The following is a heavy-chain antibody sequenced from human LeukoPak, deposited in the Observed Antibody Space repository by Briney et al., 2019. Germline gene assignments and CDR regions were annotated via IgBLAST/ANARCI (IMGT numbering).Heavy chain of an antibody. D-gene: IGHD6-19*01. Sequence: GGSLRLSCAASGFTFSNAYMSWVRQAPGKGLEWVGRIKSKTDGGTTDYAAPVKGRFTISRDDSKNTLYLQMNSLKTEDTAVYYCTTGSSGWSFDYWGQGTLVTVSS. V-gene: IGHV3-15*01. CDR3: TTGSSGWSFDY. CDR2: IKSKTDGGTT. J-gene: IGHJ4*02. CDR1: GFTFSNAY.